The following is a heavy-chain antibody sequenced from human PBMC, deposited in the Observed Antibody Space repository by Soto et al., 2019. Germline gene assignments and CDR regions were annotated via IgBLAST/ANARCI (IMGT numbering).Heavy chain of an antibody. J-gene: IGHJ6*02. Sequence: SETLSLTCAVSGGSISSSNWWSWVRQPPGKGLEWIGEIYHSGSTNYNPSLKSRVTISVDKSKNQFSLKLSSVTAADTAVYYCARDSRSSGSYYDYYYSYCMDVWGRATSVTVSS. CDR1: GGSISSSNW. D-gene: IGHD1-26*01. CDR2: IYHSGST. V-gene: IGHV4-4*02. CDR3: ARDSRSSGSYYDYYYSYCMDV.